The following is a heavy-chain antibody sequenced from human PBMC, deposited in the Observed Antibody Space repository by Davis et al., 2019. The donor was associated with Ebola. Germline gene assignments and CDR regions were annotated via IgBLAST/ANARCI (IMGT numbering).Heavy chain of an antibody. V-gene: IGHV5-51*01. D-gene: IGHD3-16*01. Sequence: GESLKISCQGVGFTFTNYWIGWVRQMSGKGLEWMGTIFPRDSDTKYSPSFQGQVTMSADKSTNTAFLQWTSLKASVTAIYYCAREGEAAMSDPTNFDYWGQGTQVTVSS. CDR2: IFPRDSDT. J-gene: IGHJ4*02. CDR1: GFTFTNYW. CDR3: AREGEAAMSDPTNFDY.